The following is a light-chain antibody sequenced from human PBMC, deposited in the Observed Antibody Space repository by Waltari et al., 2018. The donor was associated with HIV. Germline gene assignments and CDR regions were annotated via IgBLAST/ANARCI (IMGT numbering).Light chain of an antibody. Sequence: QSALTQPASVSGSPGQSITISCIGTNSDVGGYNYVSWYQQHPGKAPKLLIYEVTNRPSGISNRFAGSKSGNTASLTISALQAEDEADYYCSSYTTTSTVVFGGGTKLTVL. CDR1: NSDVGGYNY. CDR2: EVT. CDR3: SSYTTTSTVV. J-gene: IGLJ2*01. V-gene: IGLV2-14*01.